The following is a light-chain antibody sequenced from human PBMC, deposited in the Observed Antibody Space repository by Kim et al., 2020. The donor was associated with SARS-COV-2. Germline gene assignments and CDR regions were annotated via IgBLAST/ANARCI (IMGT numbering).Light chain of an antibody. V-gene: IGLV3-25*03. CDR1: ALPKKY. CDR2: KDS. J-gene: IGLJ2*01. Sequence: PGQTARITCSGDALPKKYAYWYQQKTGQAPVLVIYKDSERPSGIPERFSGSSSGTTVTLTISGVQAEDEADYYCQSADSSGTYVVFGGGTQLTVL. CDR3: QSADSSGTYVV.